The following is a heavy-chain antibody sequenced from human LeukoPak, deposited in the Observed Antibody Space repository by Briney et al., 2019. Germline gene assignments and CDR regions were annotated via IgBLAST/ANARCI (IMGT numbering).Heavy chain of an antibody. CDR2: ISTDGNDK. J-gene: IGHJ4*02. CDR1: GFTFSGYA. V-gene: IGHV3-30*04. Sequence: GGSLRLSCAASGFTFSGYAMHWVRQAPGKGLEWLTVISTDGNDKHYAGSVKGRFTVARDNSKNTLLLQMNNVRTEDTAVYYCAKDKSVSADYYFDYWGQGTLVTVSS. D-gene: IGHD3-10*01. CDR3: AKDKSVSADYYFDY.